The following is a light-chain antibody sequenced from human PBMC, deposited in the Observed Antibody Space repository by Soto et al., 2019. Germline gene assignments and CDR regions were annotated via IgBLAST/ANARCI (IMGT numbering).Light chain of an antibody. Sequence: AIQMTQSPSSLSASVGDRVTITCRASQDISDDLGWYQQKPGKAPKLLIYAAFSLQSGVPSRFSGSGSGTEFTLTISRLQPEDFATYYCLQDHNFPHTFGQGTKLEIK. J-gene: IGKJ2*01. V-gene: IGKV1-6*01. CDR3: LQDHNFPHT. CDR2: AAF. CDR1: QDISDD.